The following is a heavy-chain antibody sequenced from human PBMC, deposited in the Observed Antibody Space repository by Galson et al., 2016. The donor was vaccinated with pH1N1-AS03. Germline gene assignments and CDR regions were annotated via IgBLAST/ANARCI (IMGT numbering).Heavy chain of an antibody. CDR3: LRERLQGARVFDL. CDR2: INPSDGGK. V-gene: IGHV1-46*01. CDR1: GYTFTSYY. Sequence: SVKVSCKASGYTFTSYYIHWVRQAPGQGLEWMGMINPSDGGKTYAQRFEDRLTMTRDTSTTTVYLEVRGLYSGDSAVYFCLRERLQGARVFDLWGQGTMVIVSS. D-gene: IGHD1-26*01. J-gene: IGHJ3*01.